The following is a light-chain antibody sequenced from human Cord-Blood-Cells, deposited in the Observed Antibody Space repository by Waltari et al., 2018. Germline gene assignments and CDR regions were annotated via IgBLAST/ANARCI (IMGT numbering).Light chain of an antibody. CDR3: SSYTSSSTLV. Sequence: QSALTQPASVSGSPGQSITISCTGTSSDVGGYNYVSWYQQHPGKAPKHMIYDVSNRPSGVSNRVAGSKSGNTASLTISGLQAEDEADYYCSSYTSSSTLVFGGVTKLTVL. J-gene: IGLJ2*01. CDR1: SSDVGGYNY. CDR2: DVS. V-gene: IGLV2-14*01.